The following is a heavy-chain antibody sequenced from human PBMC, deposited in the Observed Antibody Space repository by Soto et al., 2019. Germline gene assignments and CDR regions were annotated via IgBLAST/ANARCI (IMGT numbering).Heavy chain of an antibody. Sequence: PGGSLRLSCAASGFTFSSYAMHWVRQAPGKGLEWVAVISYDGSNKYYADSVKGRFTISRDNSKNTLYLQMNSLRAEDTAVYYCARAAKYDFWSCYQSLHHYGTVVWCPGTTVTLFS. D-gene: IGHD3-3*01. CDR1: GFTFSSYA. V-gene: IGHV3-30-3*01. J-gene: IGHJ6*02. CDR2: ISYDGSNK. CDR3: ARAAKYDFWSCYQSLHHYGTVV.